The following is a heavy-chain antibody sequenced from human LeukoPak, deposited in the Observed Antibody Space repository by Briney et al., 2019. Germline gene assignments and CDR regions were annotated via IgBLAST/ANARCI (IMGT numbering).Heavy chain of an antibody. J-gene: IGHJ5*02. CDR3: ARGQGATVPQVGKNWFDR. V-gene: IGHV4-34*01. Sequence: SETLSLTCAVYIDSFSNYHWNWIRQTPAKGMEWIGEVNESGVTNISPSLRSRVILSVDTSKNQFSLKLISVTVADTAIYYCARGQGATVPQVGKNWFDRWGRGTRVTVSS. CDR2: VNESGVT. CDR1: IDSFSNYH. D-gene: IGHD1-26*01.